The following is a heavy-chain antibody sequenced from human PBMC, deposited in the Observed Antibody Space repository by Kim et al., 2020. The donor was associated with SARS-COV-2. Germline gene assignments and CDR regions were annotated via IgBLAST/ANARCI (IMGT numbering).Heavy chain of an antibody. CDR2: ISGSGGST. CDR1: GFTFSSYA. CDR3: AKDFGAAVRGVIITGLNWFDP. V-gene: IGHV3-23*01. D-gene: IGHD3-10*01. J-gene: IGHJ5*02. Sequence: GGSLRLSCAASGFTFSSYAMSWVRQAPGKGLEWVSAISGSGGSTYYADSVKGRFTISRDNSKNTLYLQMNSLRAEDTAVYYCAKDFGAAVRGVIITGLNWFDPWGQGTLVTVSS.